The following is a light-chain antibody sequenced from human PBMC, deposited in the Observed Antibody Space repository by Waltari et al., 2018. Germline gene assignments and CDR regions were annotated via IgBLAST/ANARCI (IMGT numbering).Light chain of an antibody. J-gene: IGLJ3*02. Sequence: QLMLTQSPSASASLGASVKLTCTLSSGHSNYAIAWHQQQPEKGPRDLMKVNSDGSHIKGDGIPDRFSVSSSGAERYLTISSLQSEDEADYYCQTGGFGIWVFGGGTKLTVL. V-gene: IGLV4-69*01. CDR1: SGHSNYA. CDR3: QTGGFGIWV. CDR2: VNSDGSH.